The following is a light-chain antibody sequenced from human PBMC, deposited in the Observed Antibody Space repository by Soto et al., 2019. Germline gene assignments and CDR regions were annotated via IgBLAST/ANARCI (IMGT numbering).Light chain of an antibody. V-gene: IGKV1-39*01. J-gene: IGKJ1*01. CDR2: GAS. CDR1: QSISRF. CDR3: QQSYSSRPT. Sequence: IQMTQSPSSLSASVGDRVTITCRASQSISRFLNWYQHRPGKAPKLLIYGASTLQSGVPSSFSGSGSGTYFPLTISSLQPEDFATYYCQQSYSSRPTFGQGTKVEIK.